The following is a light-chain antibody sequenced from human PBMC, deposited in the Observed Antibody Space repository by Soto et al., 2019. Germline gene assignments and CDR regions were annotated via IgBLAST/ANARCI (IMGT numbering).Light chain of an antibody. CDR1: QSMRTY. J-gene: IGKJ1*01. CDR3: QQSYSTPWT. CDR2: AAS. Sequence: DIQMTQSPASLSASVGDRVTITCRASQSMRTYLNWYQQKPGKAPNLLIHAASSLQSGVPSRFSGSGSWTDFTLTISSLQPEDFATYYRQQSYSTPWTFGQGTKVEIK. V-gene: IGKV1-39*01.